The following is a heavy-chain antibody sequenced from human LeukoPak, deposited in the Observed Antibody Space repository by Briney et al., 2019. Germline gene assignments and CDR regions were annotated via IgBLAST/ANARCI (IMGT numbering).Heavy chain of an antibody. D-gene: IGHD2-15*01. CDR1: GGSISSSNW. Sequence: SETLSLTCAVSGGSISSSNWWSWVRQPPGKGLEWIGEIYHSRSTNYNPSLKSRVTISVDKSKNQFSLKLSSVTAADTAVYYCARAYCSGGSCPLDYWGQGTLVTVSS. V-gene: IGHV4-4*02. CDR3: ARAYCSGGSCPLDY. CDR2: IYHSRST. J-gene: IGHJ4*02.